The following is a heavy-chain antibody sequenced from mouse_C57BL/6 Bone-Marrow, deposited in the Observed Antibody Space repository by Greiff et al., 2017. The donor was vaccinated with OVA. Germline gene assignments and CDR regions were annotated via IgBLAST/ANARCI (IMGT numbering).Heavy chain of an antibody. D-gene: IGHD2-2*01. CDR2: IYPGSGNI. Sequence: QVQLKESGAELVRPGASVKLSCKASGYTFTDYYISWVKQRPGQGLEWIARIYPGSGNIYYNEQFKGKATLTAEKSSSTAYMQLSSLTSDDSAAYFCARSERLRDYFDYWGQGTTLTVSS. CDR1: GYTFTDYY. J-gene: IGHJ2*01. CDR3: ARSERLRDYFDY. V-gene: IGHV1-76*01.